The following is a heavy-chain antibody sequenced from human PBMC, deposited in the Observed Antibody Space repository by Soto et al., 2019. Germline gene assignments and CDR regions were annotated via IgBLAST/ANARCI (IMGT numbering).Heavy chain of an antibody. CDR3: AKGSLKNVYGDSLDY. V-gene: IGHV3-23*01. CDR2: ISGSGGST. Sequence: EVQLLESGGGLVQPGGSLRLSCAASGFTFSSYAMRWVRQAPGKGLEWVSAISGSGGSTYYADSVKGRFTISRDNSKNRLYLQMNSLRAEDTAVYYCAKGSLKNVYGDSLDYWGQGTLVTVSP. D-gene: IGHD4-17*01. CDR1: GFTFSSYA. J-gene: IGHJ4*02.